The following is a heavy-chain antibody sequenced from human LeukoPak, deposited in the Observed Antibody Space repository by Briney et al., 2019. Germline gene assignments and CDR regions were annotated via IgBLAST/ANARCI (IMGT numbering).Heavy chain of an antibody. CDR2: ISSSSSYI. CDR1: GFTFSSYS. Sequence: PGGSLRLSCAASGFTFSSYSMNWVRQAPGKGLEWVLSISSSSSYIYYADSVKGRFTISRDNAKNSLYLQMNSLRAEDTAVYYCARDWDSSGWYDCWGQGTLVTVSS. J-gene: IGHJ5*01. CDR3: ARDWDSSGWYDC. D-gene: IGHD6-19*01. V-gene: IGHV3-21*01.